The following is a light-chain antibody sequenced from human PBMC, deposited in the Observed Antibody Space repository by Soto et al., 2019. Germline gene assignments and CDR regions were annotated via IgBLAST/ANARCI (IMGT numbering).Light chain of an antibody. CDR1: SSNIGSNY. Sequence: QSVLTQPPSASGTPGQRVTISCSGSSSNIGSNYVYWYQQLPGTVPQLLIYRNNERPSGVPDRFSGSKSGTSASLAISGLRSEDDAEDYCAAWDYSLSVVVFGGVTEVPV. CDR2: RNN. J-gene: IGLJ2*01. V-gene: IGLV1-47*01. CDR3: AAWDYSLSVVV.